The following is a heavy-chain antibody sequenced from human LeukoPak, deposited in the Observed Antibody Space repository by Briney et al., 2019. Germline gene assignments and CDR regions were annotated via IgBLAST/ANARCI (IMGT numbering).Heavy chain of an antibody. CDR1: GFTFSSYS. Sequence: PGGSLRLSCAASGFTFSSYSMNWVRQAPGQGREWVSSISNSSSYIYYADSVKGRFTISRDNAKNSLYLQMNSLRAEDTAVYYCARDPYVWGSYRTTGLFDYWGQGTLVTVSS. V-gene: IGHV3-21*01. CDR3: ARDPYVWGSYRTTGLFDY. CDR2: ISNSSSYI. D-gene: IGHD3-16*02. J-gene: IGHJ4*02.